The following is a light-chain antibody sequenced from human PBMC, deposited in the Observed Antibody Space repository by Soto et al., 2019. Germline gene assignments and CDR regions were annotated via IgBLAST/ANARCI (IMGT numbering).Light chain of an antibody. V-gene: IGKV3-11*01. J-gene: IGKJ4*01. CDR1: QSISSH. Sequence: EIVLTQSPATLSLSPGEGATLSCRASQSISSHLAWYQQKPGQAPRLLMYDASKRATGIPARFSGSGSGIDFTLTISSLAPEDFAVYYCQQRPNWPLTFGGGTKVEIK. CDR2: DAS. CDR3: QQRPNWPLT.